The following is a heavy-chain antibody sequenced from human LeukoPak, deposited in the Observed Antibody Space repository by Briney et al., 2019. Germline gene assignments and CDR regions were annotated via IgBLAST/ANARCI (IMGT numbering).Heavy chain of an antibody. CDR3: ARDLMRYYDFWSGYRNSPLIDY. CDR1: GGSISSSSYY. Sequence: SETLSLTCTVSGGSISSSSYYWGWIRQPPGKGLEWIGSIYYSGSTYYNPSLKSRVTISVDTSKNQFSLKLSSVTAADTAVYYCARDLMRYYDFWSGYRNSPLIDYWGQGTLVTVSS. J-gene: IGHJ4*02. CDR2: IYYSGST. V-gene: IGHV4-39*07. D-gene: IGHD3-3*01.